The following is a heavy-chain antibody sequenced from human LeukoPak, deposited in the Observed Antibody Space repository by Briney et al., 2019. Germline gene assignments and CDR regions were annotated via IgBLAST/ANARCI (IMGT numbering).Heavy chain of an antibody. Sequence: GRSLRLSCAASGFTFSSYAMHWVRQAPGKGLEWVAVISYDGSNKYYADSVKGRFTISRDNSKNTLYLQVNSLRAEDTAVYYCARGLPAAMGGDAFDIWGQGTMVTVSS. J-gene: IGHJ3*02. CDR2: ISYDGSNK. V-gene: IGHV3-30*04. CDR3: ARGLPAAMGGDAFDI. CDR1: GFTFSSYA. D-gene: IGHD2-2*01.